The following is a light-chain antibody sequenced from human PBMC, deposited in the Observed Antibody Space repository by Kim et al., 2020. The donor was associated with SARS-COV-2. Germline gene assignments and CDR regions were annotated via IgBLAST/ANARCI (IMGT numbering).Light chain of an antibody. J-gene: IGLJ3*02. CDR1: QLGDKY. CDR2: QDK. V-gene: IGLV3-1*01. CDR3: QAWDTTLV. Sequence: SYELTQPPSVSVSPGQTASITCSGDQLGDKYVCWYQQKPGQSPVLVIYQDKNRPSGIPERFSGSNSGNTATLTISGTQAMDEADYYCQAWDTTLVFGGGTQLTVL.